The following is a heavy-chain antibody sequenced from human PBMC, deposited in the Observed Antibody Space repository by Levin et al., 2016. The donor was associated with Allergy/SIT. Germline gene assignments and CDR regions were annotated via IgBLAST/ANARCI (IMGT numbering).Heavy chain of an antibody. CDR2: INSDGSST. CDR3: ATAGGYDFWSGYVDY. J-gene: IGHJ4*02. V-gene: IGHV3-74*01. Sequence: GESLKISCAASGFTFSSYWMHWVRQAPGKGLVWVSRINSDGSSTSNADSVKGRFTISRDNAKNTLYLQMNSLRAEDTAVYYCATAGGYDFWSGYVDYWGQGTLVTVSS. D-gene: IGHD3-3*01. CDR1: GFTFSSYW.